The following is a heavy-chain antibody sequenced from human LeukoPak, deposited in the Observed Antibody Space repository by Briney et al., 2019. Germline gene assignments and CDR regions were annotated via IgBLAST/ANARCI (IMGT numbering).Heavy chain of an antibody. CDR1: GFTFSSYG. Sequence: GGSLRLCCAASGFTFSSYGMHWVRQAPGKGLEWVAFIRYDGSNKYYADSVKGRFTISRDNSKNTLYLQMNSLRAEDTAVYYCAKDLGAVADKGLPAYWGQGTLVTVSS. V-gene: IGHV3-30*02. J-gene: IGHJ4*02. CDR3: AKDLGAVADKGLPAY. D-gene: IGHD6-19*01. CDR2: IRYDGSNK.